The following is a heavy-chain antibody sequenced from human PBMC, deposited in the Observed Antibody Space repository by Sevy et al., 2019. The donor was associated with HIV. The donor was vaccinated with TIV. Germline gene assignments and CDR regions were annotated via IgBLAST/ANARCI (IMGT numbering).Heavy chain of an antibody. D-gene: IGHD5-18*01. CDR1: GFTFSSYG. J-gene: IGHJ4*02. CDR3: ATKKIDRGYSYDTDY. Sequence: GGSLRLSCAASGFTFSSYGMHWVRQAPGKGLEWVADSSYHESNKFYADSVKGRFTISRDNSKNMLYLQMDNLRAEDTAVYCCATKKIDRGYSYDTDYWGQGTLVTVSS. CDR2: SSYHESNK. V-gene: IGHV3-30*03.